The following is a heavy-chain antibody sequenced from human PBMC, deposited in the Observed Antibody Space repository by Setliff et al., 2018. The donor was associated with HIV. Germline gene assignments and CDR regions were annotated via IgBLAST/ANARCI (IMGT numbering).Heavy chain of an antibody. Sequence: SETLSLTCAVSGGSISSSNWWSWVRQPPGKGLEWIGEIYHSGSANYNPSLKSRVIISIDKSKNKFSLKVSSVTAADTAVYYCARILVAAAGTGFDPWGQGILVTGSS. CDR3: ARILVAAAGTGFDP. V-gene: IGHV4-4*02. CDR1: GGSISSSNW. CDR2: IYHSGSA. D-gene: IGHD6-13*01. J-gene: IGHJ5*02.